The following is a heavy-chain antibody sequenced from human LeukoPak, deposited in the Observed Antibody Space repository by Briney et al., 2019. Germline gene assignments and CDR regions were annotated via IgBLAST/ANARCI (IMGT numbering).Heavy chain of an antibody. D-gene: IGHD3-10*01. CDR3: ARDIRVRYMPMVRAVEYYQYHAMDV. Sequence: PGGSLTLSCAASGFSLTSNGMHWLRQAPRKGLEGVAFISHDGNKKYYADSVKGRFTVSRDSSKSTLFLQMDSLRRDDTAVYYCARDIRVRYMPMVRAVEYYQYHAMDVWGQGTTVTVYS. J-gene: IGHJ6*02. CDR1: GFSLTSNG. V-gene: IGHV3-30*03. CDR2: ISHDGNKK.